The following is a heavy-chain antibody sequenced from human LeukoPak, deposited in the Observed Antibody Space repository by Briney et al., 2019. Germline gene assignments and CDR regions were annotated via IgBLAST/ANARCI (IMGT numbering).Heavy chain of an antibody. J-gene: IGHJ4*02. CDR1: GFTFSSYA. Sequence: PGGSLRLSCAASGFTFSSYAMSWVRQAPGKGLEWVSAITGSGDSTYYADSVKGRFTVSRDNSKNTLYLQMNSLRAEDTAVYYCAREGLAGPWGEGYWGQGTLVTVSS. V-gene: IGHV3-23*01. CDR2: ITGSGDST. D-gene: IGHD6-19*01. CDR3: AREGLAGPWGEGY.